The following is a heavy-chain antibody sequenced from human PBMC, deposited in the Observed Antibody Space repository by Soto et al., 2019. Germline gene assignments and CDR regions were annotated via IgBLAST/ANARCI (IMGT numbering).Heavy chain of an antibody. CDR1: GGSLTSYP. J-gene: IGHJ4*02. CDR3: ERVWEIVS. Sequence: QIEQSWAEVRKTGSSVIVSCTPSGGSLTSYPISWVRQAPGQGLEWMGGLIPIHGTTEYAQKFQGRVTITADESTNSATLELPGLTSEDTDVYYCERVWEIVSWGQGTHVTVYS. V-gene: IGHV1-69*01. CDR2: LIPIHGTT. D-gene: IGHD2-15*01.